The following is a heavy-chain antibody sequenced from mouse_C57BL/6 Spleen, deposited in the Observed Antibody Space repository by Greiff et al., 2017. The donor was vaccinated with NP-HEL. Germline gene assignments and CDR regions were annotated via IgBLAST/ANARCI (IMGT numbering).Heavy chain of an antibody. J-gene: IGHJ4*01. CDR3: ARGGITTVVKAMDY. D-gene: IGHD1-1*01. V-gene: IGHV1-82*01. CDR1: GYAFSSSW. CDR2: IYPGDGDT. Sequence: QVQLQQSGPELVKPGASVKISCKASGYAFSSSWMNWVKQRPGKGLEWIGRIYPGDGDTNYNGKFKGKATLTADKSSSTAYMQLSSLTSEDSAVYFCARGGITTVVKAMDYWGQGTSVTVSS.